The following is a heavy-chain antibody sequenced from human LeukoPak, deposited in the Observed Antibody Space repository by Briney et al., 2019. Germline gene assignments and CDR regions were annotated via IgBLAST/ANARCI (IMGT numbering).Heavy chain of an antibody. CDR2: IYHSGST. D-gene: IGHD3-10*01. CDR1: GGSISSGNW. V-gene: IGHV4-4*02. CDR3: ARLKAGVYYGLDV. J-gene: IGHJ6*02. Sequence: SSETLSLTCAVSGGSISSGNWWTWVRQPPGEGLEWTGEIYHSGSTNYNPSLKSRVTISVDKSKDQFSLKLGSVTAADTAVYYCARLKAGVYYGLDVWGQGTTVTVSS.